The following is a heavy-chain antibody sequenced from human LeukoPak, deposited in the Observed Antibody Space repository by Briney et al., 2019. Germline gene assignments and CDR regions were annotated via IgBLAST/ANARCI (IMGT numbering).Heavy chain of an antibody. J-gene: IGHJ4*02. CDR2: ISGSGGST. V-gene: IGHV3-23*01. D-gene: IGHD3-10*01. CDR3: AKHPYGSGSPGPNYYFDY. CDR1: GFTFSSFA. Sequence: GGSLGLSCAASGFTFSSFAMSWVRQARGKGLEWVSAISGSGGSTYYADSVKGRFTISRDNSKNTLYLQMNSLRAEDTAVYYCAKHPYGSGSPGPNYYFDYWGQGTLVTVSS.